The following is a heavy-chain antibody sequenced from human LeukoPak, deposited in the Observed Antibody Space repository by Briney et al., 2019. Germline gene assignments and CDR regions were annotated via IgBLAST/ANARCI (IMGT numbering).Heavy chain of an antibody. CDR3: ARGRTGAAALDF. Sequence: SETLSLTCAVYGESFSGHYWTYIRQPPGKGLEWIGESTHSGSTNYSPSLKSRVTISVDRSKSQFSLKLTSVTAADTAVYYCARGRTGAAALDFWGPGTLVTVSS. J-gene: IGHJ4*02. CDR2: STHSGST. CDR1: GESFSGHY. V-gene: IGHV4-34*01. D-gene: IGHD2-2*01.